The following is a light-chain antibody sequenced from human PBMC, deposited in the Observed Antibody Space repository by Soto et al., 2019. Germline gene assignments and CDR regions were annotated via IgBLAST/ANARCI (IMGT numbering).Light chain of an antibody. CDR2: GVS. V-gene: IGLV2-11*01. J-gene: IGLJ3*02. Sequence: QSALTQPRSVSGSPGQSVTISCTGTTSDVGGYNYVSWYHQHPGKAPKLMIYGVSKRPSGVPDRFSGSKSGNTASLTISGLQAEDEGDYYCCSYAGSYTGVFGEGTQLTVL. CDR1: TSDVGGYNY. CDR3: CSYAGSYTGV.